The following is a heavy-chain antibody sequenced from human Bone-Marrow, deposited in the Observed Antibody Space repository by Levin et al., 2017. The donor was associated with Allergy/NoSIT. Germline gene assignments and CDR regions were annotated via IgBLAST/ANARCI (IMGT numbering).Heavy chain of an antibody. CDR1: GFTFRNYW. CDR3: ASTLYDILAGRYGIDV. D-gene: IGHD3-9*01. V-gene: IGHV3-74*01. Sequence: ETLSLTCAASGFTFRNYWMNWVRQVPGKGLEWVSRISDDGTSTNYADSVEGRFTISRDNAKNTLYLQMDSLRAEDTALYYCASTLYDILAGRYGIDVWGQGTTVTVSS. J-gene: IGHJ6*02. CDR2: ISDDGTST.